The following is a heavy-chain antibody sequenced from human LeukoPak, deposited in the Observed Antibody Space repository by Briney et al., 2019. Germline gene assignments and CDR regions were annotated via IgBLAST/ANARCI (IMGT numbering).Heavy chain of an antibody. D-gene: IGHD3-16*01. Sequence: SVKVSCKASGGTFSSYAISWVRQAPGQGLEWMGGIIPIFGTANYAQKLQGRVTMTTDTSTSTAYMELRSLRSDDTAVYYCIRGSRERFDPWGQGTLVTVSS. CDR1: GGTFSSYA. CDR2: IIPIFGTA. J-gene: IGHJ5*02. V-gene: IGHV1-69*05. CDR3: IRGSRERFDP.